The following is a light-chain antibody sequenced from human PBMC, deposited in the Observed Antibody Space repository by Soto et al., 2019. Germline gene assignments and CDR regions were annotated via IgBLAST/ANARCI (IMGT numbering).Light chain of an antibody. CDR3: QQYYPLRVT. Sequence: DIQMTQSQSSLSASVGARVTITCQASQDMTNYLNWYQQKPGKAPNLLIYDASNVETGVPSRLRGSGSGTHFTFTISCLQTEDIATYYCQQYYPLRVTFGHGTKVDIK. CDR1: QDMTNY. CDR2: DAS. V-gene: IGKV1-33*01. J-gene: IGKJ3*01.